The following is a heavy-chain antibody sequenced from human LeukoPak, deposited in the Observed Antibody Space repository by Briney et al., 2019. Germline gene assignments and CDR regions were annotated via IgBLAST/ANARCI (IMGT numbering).Heavy chain of an antibody. CDR3: ARGGSYLGHCDY. D-gene: IGHD1-26*01. CDR2: IYDSGST. V-gene: IGHV4-59*01. J-gene: IGHJ4*02. CDR1: GGSISNYY. Sequence: SETLSLTCTVSGGSISNYYWSWIRQPPGKGLEWIGYIYDSGSTNYNPSLKSRVTISVDTSKNKFSLKLSSVTAADTAVYYCARGGSYLGHCDYWGQGSLVTVSS.